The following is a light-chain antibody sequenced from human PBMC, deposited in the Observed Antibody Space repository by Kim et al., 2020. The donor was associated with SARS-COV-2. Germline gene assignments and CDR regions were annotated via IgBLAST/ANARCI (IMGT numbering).Light chain of an antibody. Sequence: SPGKRATLSCRASKSVSSSYLAWYQQKPGQAPRLLIYGASSRATGIPDRFSGSGSGTDFTLTISRLEPEDFAVYYCQQYSSSPRTFGQGTKVDIK. V-gene: IGKV3-20*01. CDR1: KSVSSSY. CDR3: QQYSSSPRT. CDR2: GAS. J-gene: IGKJ1*01.